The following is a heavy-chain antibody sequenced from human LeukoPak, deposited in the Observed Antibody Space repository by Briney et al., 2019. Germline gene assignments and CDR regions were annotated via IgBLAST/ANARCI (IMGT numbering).Heavy chain of an antibody. J-gene: IGHJ5*02. CDR2: IYTSGST. D-gene: IGHD6-13*01. V-gene: IGHV4-61*02. Sequence: SETLSLTCTVSGGSISSGSYYWSWIRQPAGKGLEWIGRIYTSGSTNYNPSLKSRVTISVDTSKNQFSLKLSSVTAADTAVYYCARGRASSSWLQRRWFDPWGQGTLVTVSS. CDR1: GGSISSGSYY. CDR3: ARGRASSSWLQRRWFDP.